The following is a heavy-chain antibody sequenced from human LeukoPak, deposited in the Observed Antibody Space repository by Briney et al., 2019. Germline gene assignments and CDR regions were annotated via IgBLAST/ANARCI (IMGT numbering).Heavy chain of an antibody. V-gene: IGHV4-59*01. Sequence: SETLSLTCTVSSGSISGYYLSWIRQPPGTGLEWIGYIYYSGSTNYNPPLKSRVAMSVDTSTNQFFLRLSSVTAADTAVYYCVRTNNPDFYDDWGQGTLVTVSS. CDR3: VRTNNPDFYDD. CDR2: IYYSGST. CDR1: SGSISGYY. J-gene: IGHJ4*02.